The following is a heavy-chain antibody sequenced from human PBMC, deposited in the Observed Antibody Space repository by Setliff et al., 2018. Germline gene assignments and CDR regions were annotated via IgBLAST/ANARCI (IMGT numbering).Heavy chain of an antibody. D-gene: IGHD1-20*01. Sequence: LRLSCAASGFTFSSYWMYWVRQAPGKGLQWVSGIYGGGGNGGRNTFYADSVKGRFTISRDNSKNTLYLQMNSLRAEDTALYHCAKDRVPDGIWDFDSWGPGSLVTVSS. CDR2: IYGGGGNGGRNT. CDR3: AKDRVPDGIWDFDS. V-gene: IGHV3-23*03. CDR1: GFTFSSYW. J-gene: IGHJ5*01.